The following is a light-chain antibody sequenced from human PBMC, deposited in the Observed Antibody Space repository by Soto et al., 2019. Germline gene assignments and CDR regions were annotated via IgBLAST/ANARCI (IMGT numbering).Light chain of an antibody. CDR2: EVT. CDR1: SSDVGGYNY. CDR3: SSYTSSSTFPWV. J-gene: IGLJ1*01. V-gene: IGLV2-14*01. Sequence: QSALTQPASVSGSPGQSITISCTGTSSDVGGYNYVSWYQQHPGKAPKLMIYEVTNRPSGISNRFSGSKSGNTASLTISGLQAEDEADYYCSSYTSSSTFPWVLGTGTQLTVL.